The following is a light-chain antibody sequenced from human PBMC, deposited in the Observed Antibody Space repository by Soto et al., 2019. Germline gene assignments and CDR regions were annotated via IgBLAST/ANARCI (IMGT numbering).Light chain of an antibody. J-gene: IGKJ1*01. Sequence: ETVFTQSPGTLSLSPGQRATLSCRASHTISSSYLAWYQQKPGQAPRLLIYAISDRATGVPDRFRGSGSGTDFTLTITRLEPEDFAVYFCQQYDSSPRTFGQGTKVDI. CDR3: QQYDSSPRT. CDR1: HTISSSY. V-gene: IGKV3-20*01. CDR2: AIS.